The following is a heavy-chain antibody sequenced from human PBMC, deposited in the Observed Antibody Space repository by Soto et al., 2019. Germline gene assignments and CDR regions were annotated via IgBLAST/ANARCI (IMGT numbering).Heavy chain of an antibody. Sequence: QLQLQESGPGLVKPSETLSLTCTVSGGSISSSSYYWGWIRQPPGKGLEWIGSIYYSGSTYYNPSLKSRVTISVDTSKNQFSLKLSSVTAADTAVYYCARRVGGGGVFSYWGQGTLVTVSS. CDR2: IYYSGST. CDR3: ARRVGGGGVFSY. D-gene: IGHD3-16*01. J-gene: IGHJ4*02. CDR1: GGSISSSSYY. V-gene: IGHV4-39*01.